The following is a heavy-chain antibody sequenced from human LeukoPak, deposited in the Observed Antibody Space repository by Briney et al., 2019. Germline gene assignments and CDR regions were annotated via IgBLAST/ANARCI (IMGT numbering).Heavy chain of an antibody. CDR2: INHSGST. Sequence: SETLSLTCAVYGGSFSGYYWSWIRQPPGKGLEWIGEINHSGSTNYNPSLKRRVTISVDTSKNQFSLKLSSVTAADTAVYYCARLTIAGRSDYWGQGTLVTVSS. CDR1: GGSFSGYY. CDR3: ARLTIAGRSDY. D-gene: IGHD6-13*01. J-gene: IGHJ4*02. V-gene: IGHV4-34*01.